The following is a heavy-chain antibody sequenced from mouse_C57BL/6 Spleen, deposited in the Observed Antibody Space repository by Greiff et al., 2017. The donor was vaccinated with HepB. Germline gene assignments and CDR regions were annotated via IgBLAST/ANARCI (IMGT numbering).Heavy chain of an antibody. D-gene: IGHD2-4*01. CDR3: ARRPIYYDYDGRFAY. CDR2: ILPGSGST. CDR1: GYTFTGYW. Sequence: VQVVESGAELMKPGASVKLSCKATGYTFTGYWIEWVKQRPGHGLEWIGEILPGSGSTNYNEKFKGKATFTADTSSNTAYMQLSSLTTEDSAIYYCARRPIYYDYDGRFAYWGQGTLVTVSA. V-gene: IGHV1-9*01. J-gene: IGHJ3*01.